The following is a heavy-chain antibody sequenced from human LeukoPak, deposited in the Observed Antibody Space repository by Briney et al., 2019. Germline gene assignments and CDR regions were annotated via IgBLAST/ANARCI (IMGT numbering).Heavy chain of an antibody. J-gene: IGHJ4*02. D-gene: IGHD6-13*01. Sequence: PSETLSLTCTVSGGSVSGYYWSWVRQPPGKGLEWIGYIYYSGSTKYNPSLKSRVTISVDTSKNQFSLNLRSVTAADTAVYYCARWRAASADPFDYWGQGTLVTVSS. CDR1: GGSVSGYY. CDR3: ARWRAASADPFDY. CDR2: IYYSGST. V-gene: IGHV4-59*02.